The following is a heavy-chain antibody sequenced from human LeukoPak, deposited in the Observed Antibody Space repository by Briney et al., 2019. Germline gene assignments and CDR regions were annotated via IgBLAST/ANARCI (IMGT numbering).Heavy chain of an antibody. V-gene: IGHV1-2*02. CDR2: INPNSCNT. Sequence: ASVKVSCKASGYTFTGYYIHWVRQAPGQGLEWMGWINPNSCNTNYAQRFQGGVTMTRDTSISTTYMELSRLRSADTAVYYCAREADNWNYVRRGPPFDYWGQGTLVTVSS. CDR1: GYTFTGYY. D-gene: IGHD1-7*01. CDR3: AREADNWNYVRRGPPFDY. J-gene: IGHJ4*02.